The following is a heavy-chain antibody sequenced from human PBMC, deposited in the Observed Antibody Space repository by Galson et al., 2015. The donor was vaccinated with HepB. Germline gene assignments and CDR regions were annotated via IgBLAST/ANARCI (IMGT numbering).Heavy chain of an antibody. V-gene: IGHV3-23*01. CDR1: GFTFTDCA. J-gene: IGHJ4*02. D-gene: IGHD6-19*01. CDR2: ISASGSTA. CDR3: AKVRRSGLIVAGVDY. Sequence: SLRLSCAGSGFTFTDCAMGWVRQAPGKGLEWVAAISASGSTASYGDSVKGRVTISRDNSNNIVYLQMNSLKADDTAVYFCAKVRRSGLIVAGVDYWGQGSLVAVSS.